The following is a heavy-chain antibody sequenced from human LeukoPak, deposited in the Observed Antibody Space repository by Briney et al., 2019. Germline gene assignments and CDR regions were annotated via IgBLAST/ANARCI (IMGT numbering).Heavy chain of an antibody. Sequence: PGGSLRLSCAASGFSFSSHAMSWVRQAPGKGLEWVSGISKSSPNTYYADSVRGRFTVSRDSSKNTLYLKMNSRRVDDTAVYYCAKAWRYSSDLDYWGQGTLVTVSS. CDR3: AKAWRYSSDLDY. V-gene: IGHV3-23*01. J-gene: IGHJ4*02. D-gene: IGHD6-19*01. CDR2: ISKSSPNT. CDR1: GFSFSSHA.